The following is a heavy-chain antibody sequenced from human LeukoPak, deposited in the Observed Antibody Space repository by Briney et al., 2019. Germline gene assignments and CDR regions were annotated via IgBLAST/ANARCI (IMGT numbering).Heavy chain of an antibody. V-gene: IGHV3-48*01. J-gene: IGHJ6*03. CDR3: AGSGYEPSYYYYYYMDV. D-gene: IGHD5-12*01. Sequence: PGGSLRLSCAASGFTFSSYSMNWVRQALGKGLEWVSYISSSSSTIYYAGSVKGRFTISRDNAKNSLYLQMNSLRAEDTAVYYCAGSGYEPSYYYYYYMDVWGKGTTVTVSS. CDR2: ISSSSSTI. CDR1: GFTFSSYS.